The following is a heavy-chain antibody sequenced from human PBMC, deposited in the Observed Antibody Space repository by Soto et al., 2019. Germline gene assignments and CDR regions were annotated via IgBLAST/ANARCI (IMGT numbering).Heavy chain of an antibody. V-gene: IGHV3-48*02. CDR1: GFTFSAYA. CDR2: ISSRSDTL. J-gene: IGHJ6*02. D-gene: IGHD2-15*01. CDR3: ARDWDIVILSVPIPNYNYGMDV. Sequence: PGGSLRLSCEGSGFTFSAYAMNWVRQAPGKGLEWVSYISSRSDTLYYADSVKGRFTISRDNAENSVYLQVNNLRDEDTAVYYCARDWDIVILSVPIPNYNYGMDVWGQGTTVTVSS.